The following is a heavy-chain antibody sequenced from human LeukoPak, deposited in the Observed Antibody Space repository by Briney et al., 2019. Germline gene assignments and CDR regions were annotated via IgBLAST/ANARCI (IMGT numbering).Heavy chain of an antibody. CDR3: AREGVDTTMLFGQ. V-gene: IGHV3-23*01. CDR1: GFTFSDYA. J-gene: IGHJ4*02. D-gene: IGHD5-18*01. Sequence: SGGSLRLSCAVSGFTFSDYAMSWVRQAPGKGLEWVSAIDSYGANTFNAHSVKGRFTVSRENSKNTLYLQMNSLRDEDTAVYYCAREGVDTTMLFGQWGQGTLVTVSS. CDR2: IDSYGANT.